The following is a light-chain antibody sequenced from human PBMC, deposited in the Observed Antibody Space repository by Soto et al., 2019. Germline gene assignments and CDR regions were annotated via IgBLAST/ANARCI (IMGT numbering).Light chain of an antibody. J-gene: IGLJ2*01. CDR3: SSYTSSSTLV. V-gene: IGLV2-8*01. Sequence: QSALTQPPSASGSAGQSVTISCTGTSTDIGGYNFVSWYQQHPGKAPKLIIYEVTKRPSGVPDRFSGSKSGTTASLTVSGLQAEDEADYYCSSYTSSSTLVFGGGTKLTVL. CDR1: STDIGGYNF. CDR2: EVT.